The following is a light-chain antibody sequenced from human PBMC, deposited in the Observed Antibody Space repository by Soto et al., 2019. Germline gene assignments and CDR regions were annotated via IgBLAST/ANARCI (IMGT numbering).Light chain of an antibody. Sequence: ETVMTQFPATLSVSPGERATLSCRASQYVSTNLAWYQQKPGQAPRLLIYDASNRATGIPARFSGSGSGTDFTLTISSLEPEDFAVYYCQQRSNWPWTFGQGTKVDVK. CDR2: DAS. CDR1: QYVSTN. CDR3: QQRSNWPWT. J-gene: IGKJ1*01. V-gene: IGKV3-11*01.